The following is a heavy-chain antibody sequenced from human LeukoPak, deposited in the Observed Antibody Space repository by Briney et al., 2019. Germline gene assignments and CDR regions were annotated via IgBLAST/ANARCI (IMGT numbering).Heavy chain of an antibody. Sequence: PSETLSLTCAVYGGSFSVYYWSWIRQPPGKGLEWIGEINHSGSTNYNPSLKSRVTISVDTSKNQFSLKLSSVTAADTAVYYCARVRITMIVRGGFDPWGQGTLVTVSS. D-gene: IGHD3-22*01. CDR3: ARVRITMIVRGGFDP. CDR1: GGSFSVYY. V-gene: IGHV4-34*01. CDR2: INHSGST. J-gene: IGHJ5*02.